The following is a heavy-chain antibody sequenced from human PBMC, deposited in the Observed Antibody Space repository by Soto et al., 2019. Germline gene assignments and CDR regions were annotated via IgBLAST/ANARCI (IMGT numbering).Heavy chain of an antibody. CDR1: GFTFSSYG. CDR3: AKIVVAVAGSIDY. Sequence: QVQLVESGGGVVQPGRSLRLSCAASGFTFSSYGMHWVRQAPGKGLEWVAVISYDGSNKYYADSVKGRFTISRDNSKNTLYLQMNSLRAEDTAVYYCAKIVVAVAGSIDYWRQGTLVTVSS. J-gene: IGHJ4*02. D-gene: IGHD6-19*01. V-gene: IGHV3-30*18. CDR2: ISYDGSNK.